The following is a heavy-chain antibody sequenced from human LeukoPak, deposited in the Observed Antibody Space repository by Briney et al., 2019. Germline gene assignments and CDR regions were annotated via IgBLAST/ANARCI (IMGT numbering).Heavy chain of an antibody. J-gene: IGHJ4*02. Sequence: SETLSLTCAVYGGSFTGQDWSWIRQPPGKGLEWIGEINHSGSTNYHPSLKSRVTISVDTSKNQFSLNLSSVTAADTAVYYCARAAKRPGSGYYYWGQGTRVTVSS. D-gene: IGHD3-3*01. CDR2: INHSGST. CDR1: GGSFTGQD. V-gene: IGHV4-34*01. CDR3: ARAAKRPGSGYYY.